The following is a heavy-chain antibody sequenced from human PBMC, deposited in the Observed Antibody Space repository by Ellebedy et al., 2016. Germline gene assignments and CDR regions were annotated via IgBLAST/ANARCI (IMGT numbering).Heavy chain of an antibody. CDR3: ARPVTLRVGALAY. J-gene: IGHJ4*02. D-gene: IGHD1-26*01. CDR1: GYTFTSYA. CDR2: INAGNGNT. V-gene: IGHV1-3*01. Sequence: ASVKVSCXASGYTFTSYAMHWVRQAPGQRLEWMGWINAGNGNTKYSQKFQGRVTITRDTSASTAYMELSSLRSEDTAVYYCARPVTLRVGALAYWGQGTLVTVSS.